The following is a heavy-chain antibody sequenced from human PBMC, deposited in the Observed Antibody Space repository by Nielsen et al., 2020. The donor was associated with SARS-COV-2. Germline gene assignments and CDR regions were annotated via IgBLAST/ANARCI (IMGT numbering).Heavy chain of an antibody. V-gene: IGHV1-8*01. D-gene: IGHD5-12*01. Sequence: ASVKVSCKASGYTFTSYDINWVRQATGQGLEWMGWMNPNSGNTGFAQKFQGRVTMSINTSITTVYMELNSLTSDDTAVYYCARAQKMWKSYDYWTAFSIVDNWGHGTLVTVSS. CDR3: ARAQKMWKSYDYWTAFSIVDN. CDR2: MNPNSGNT. CDR1: GYTFTSYD. J-gene: IGHJ4*01.